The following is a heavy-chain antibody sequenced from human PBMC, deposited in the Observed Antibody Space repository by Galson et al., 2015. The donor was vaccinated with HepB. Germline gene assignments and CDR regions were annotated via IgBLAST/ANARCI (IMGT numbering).Heavy chain of an antibody. CDR1: GFIFSNYD. CDR3: ARGGEGVGLFDS. J-gene: IGHJ4*02. V-gene: IGHV3-13*01. D-gene: IGHD3-10*01. CDR2: IGTAGDT. Sequence: SLRLSCAASGFIFSNYDMHWVRQATGKGLEWVSTIGTAGDTYYPGSVKGRFTISRENVKNSLYLQMNNLRAGDTAMYYCARGGEGVGLFDSWGQGTLVTVSS.